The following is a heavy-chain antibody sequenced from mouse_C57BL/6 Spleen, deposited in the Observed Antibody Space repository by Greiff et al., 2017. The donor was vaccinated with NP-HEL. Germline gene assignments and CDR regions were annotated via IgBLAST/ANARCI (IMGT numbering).Heavy chain of an antibody. CDR1: GFTFSDYG. CDR2: ISSGSSTI. CDR3: ARRVYDYAMDY. J-gene: IGHJ4*01. D-gene: IGHD2-4*01. Sequence: EVHLVESGGGLVKPGGSLKLSCAASGFTFSDYGMHWVRQAPEKGLEWVAYISSGSSTIYYADTVKGRFTISRDNAKNTLFLQMTSLRSEDTAMYYCARRVYDYAMDYWGQGTSVTVSS. V-gene: IGHV5-17*01.